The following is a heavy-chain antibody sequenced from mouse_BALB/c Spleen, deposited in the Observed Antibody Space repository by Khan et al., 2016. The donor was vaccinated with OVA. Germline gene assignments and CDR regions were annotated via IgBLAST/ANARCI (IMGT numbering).Heavy chain of an antibody. CDR3: ARHGYYGNYGPYFDV. Sequence: QVQLKESGPGLVAPSQSLSITCTISGFSLTSYGVHWVRQPPGKGLEWLVVIWSDGHTTYNSALKSRLSISKDNSKSQVFLKMNSLQTDDTAMYYCARHGYYGNYGPYFDVLGAGTTVTVSS. CDR2: IWSDGHT. J-gene: IGHJ1*01. CDR1: GFSLTSYG. D-gene: IGHD2-1*01. V-gene: IGHV2-6-1*01.